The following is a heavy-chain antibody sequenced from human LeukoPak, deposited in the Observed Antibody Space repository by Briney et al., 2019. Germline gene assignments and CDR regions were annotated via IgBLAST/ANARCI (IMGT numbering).Heavy chain of an antibody. CDR2: IIPNFGTA. Sequence: SVKVSCKASGGTFSSYAISWVRQAPGQGLEWMGGIIPNFGTANYAQKFQGRVTITTDESTSTAYMELSSLRSEDTAVYYCARFVLVPAALDYWGQGTLVTVSS. J-gene: IGHJ4*02. D-gene: IGHD2-2*01. V-gene: IGHV1-69*05. CDR1: GGTFSSYA. CDR3: ARFVLVPAALDY.